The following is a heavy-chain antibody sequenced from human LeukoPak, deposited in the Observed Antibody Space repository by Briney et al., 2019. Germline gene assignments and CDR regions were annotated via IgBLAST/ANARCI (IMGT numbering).Heavy chain of an antibody. J-gene: IGHJ4*02. CDR3: ARDLFGLSSLDY. V-gene: IGHV3-48*02. D-gene: IGHD3-10*01. Sequence: PGGSLRLSGAASRFTFSSYNMNWVRQAPGKGLEWLSYISSSSNIIYYADSVKGRFTISRDNAKNSLYLQMNSLRDEDTAVYYCARDLFGLSSLDYWGQGTLVTASS. CDR1: RFTFSSYN. CDR2: ISSSSNII.